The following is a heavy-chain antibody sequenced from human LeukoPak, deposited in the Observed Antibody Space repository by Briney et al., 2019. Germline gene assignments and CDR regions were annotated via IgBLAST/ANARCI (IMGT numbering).Heavy chain of an antibody. V-gene: IGHV3-48*03. CDR3: ARETASCSGDCYDY. Sequence: PGGSLRLSCAASGFTFSDYEFNWVRQAPGKGLEWVSYIDSRGSGIYYADSVKGRFTMSRDNAKNLVYLQMNSLSAEDTAIYFCARETASCSGDCYDYWGQGTLVTVSS. CDR1: GFTFSDYE. CDR2: IDSRGSGI. J-gene: IGHJ4*02. D-gene: IGHD2-21*02.